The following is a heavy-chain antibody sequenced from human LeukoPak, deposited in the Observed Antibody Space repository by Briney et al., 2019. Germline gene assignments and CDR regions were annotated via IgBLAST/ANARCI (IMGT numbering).Heavy chain of an antibody. D-gene: IGHD2-15*01. CDR1: GYISTNYW. J-gene: IGHJ4*02. CDR2: IYPGGSNI. Sequence: GESLKIPCKASGYISTNYWIGWVRQMPGKGLEWMGIIYPGGSNIRYSPSFQGQVTISADKSITTAYLQWSSLKASDTAIYYCARHSSSGTSCYGYWGQGTLVTVCS. V-gene: IGHV5-51*01. CDR3: ARHSSSGTSCYGY.